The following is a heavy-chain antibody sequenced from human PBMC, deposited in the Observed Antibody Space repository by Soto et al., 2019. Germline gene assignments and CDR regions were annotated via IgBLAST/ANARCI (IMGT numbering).Heavy chain of an antibody. J-gene: IGHJ3*02. V-gene: IGHV1-69*13. CDR1: GGTFSSYA. Sequence: SVKASCQASGGTFSSYAISWVRQAPGQGLEWMGGIIPIFGTANYAQKFQGRVTITADESTSKAYMELSSLRSEDTAVYYCARELASAAAELGAFDIWGQGAMVTVSS. CDR2: IIPIFGTA. D-gene: IGHD6-13*01. CDR3: ARELASAAAELGAFDI.